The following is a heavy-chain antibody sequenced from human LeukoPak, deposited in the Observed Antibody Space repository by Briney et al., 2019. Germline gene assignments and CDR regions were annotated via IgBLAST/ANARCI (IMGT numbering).Heavy chain of an antibody. CDR3: ARAFPGYCSSTSCSFDY. D-gene: IGHD2-2*01. V-gene: IGHV1-69*13. CDR2: IIPIFGTA. CDR1: GGTFSSYA. Sequence: ASVKVSCKASGGTFSSYAISWVRQAPGQGLEWMGGIIPIFGTANYAQKFQGRVTITADESTSTAYMEQSSLRSEDAAVYYCARAFPGYCSSTSCSFDYWGQGTLVTVSS. J-gene: IGHJ4*02.